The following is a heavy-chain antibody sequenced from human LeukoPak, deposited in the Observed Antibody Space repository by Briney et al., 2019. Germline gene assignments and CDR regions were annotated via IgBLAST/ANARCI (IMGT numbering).Heavy chain of an antibody. D-gene: IGHD3-22*01. CDR2: IKHDGSEE. J-gene: IGHJ4*02. CDR1: GFTFSRNW. CDR3: ARGGGYPDY. V-gene: IGHV3-7*01. Sequence: PGGSLRLSCAGSGFTFSRNWMCWVRQAPGKGLEWVPNIKHDGSEESYVDSVKGRFTVSRDNAMKSLFLQMNSLRAEDTAVYYCARGGGYPDYWGQGALVTVSS.